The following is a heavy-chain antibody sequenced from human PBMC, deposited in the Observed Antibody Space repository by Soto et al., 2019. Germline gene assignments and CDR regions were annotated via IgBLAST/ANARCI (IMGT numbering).Heavy chain of an antibody. CDR3: ARRDTMVRGVIRGDDY. J-gene: IGHJ4*02. CDR1: GYSFTSYW. V-gene: IGHV5-10-1*01. CDR2: IDPSDSYT. Sequence: GESLKISSKGSGYSFTSYWISWVRQMPGKGLEWMGRIDPSDSYTNYSPSFQGHVTISADKSISTAYLQWSSLKASDTTMYYWARRDTMVRGVIRGDDYWGQGTLVTVSS. D-gene: IGHD3-10*01.